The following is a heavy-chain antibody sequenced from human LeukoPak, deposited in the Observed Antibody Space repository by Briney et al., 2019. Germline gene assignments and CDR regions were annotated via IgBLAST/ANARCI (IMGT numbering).Heavy chain of an antibody. V-gene: IGHV4-39*07. CDR1: GDSISSSSSY. Sequence: PSETLSLTCTVSGDSISSSSSYWGWIRQPPGEGLEWIGSIYYSGSTYYNTSLKSRVTISVDTSKNQFSLKLGSVTAADTAVYYCARGHDSIKTFGEVIKSRTRWFDPWGQGTLVTVSS. D-gene: IGHD3-3*01. CDR3: ARGHDSIKTFGEVIKSRTRWFDP. CDR2: IYYSGST. J-gene: IGHJ5*02.